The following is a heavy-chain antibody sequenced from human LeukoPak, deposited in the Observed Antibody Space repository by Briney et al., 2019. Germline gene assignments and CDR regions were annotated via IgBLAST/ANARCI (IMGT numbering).Heavy chain of an antibody. CDR1: GFTFSSYA. D-gene: IGHD6-19*01. J-gene: IGHJ4*02. V-gene: IGHV3-23*01. CDR3: AKTQDSGIAVAGVDY. Sequence: GGSLRFSCAASGFTFSSYAMSWVRQAPGKGLEWVSAISGSGGSTYYADSVKGRFTISRDNSKNTLYLQMNSLRAEDTAVYYCAKTQDSGIAVAGVDYWGQGTLVTVSS. CDR2: ISGSGGST.